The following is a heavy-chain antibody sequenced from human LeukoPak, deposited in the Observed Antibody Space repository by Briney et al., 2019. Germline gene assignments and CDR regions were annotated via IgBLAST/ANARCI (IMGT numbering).Heavy chain of an antibody. CDR2: ISYDGSNK. Sequence: GSLRLSCAASGFTFSSYAMHWVRQAPGKGLEWVAVISYDGSNKYYADSVKGRFTISRDNSKNTLYLQMNSLRAEDTAVYYCAREPWDSYGSLDYWGQGTLVTVSS. V-gene: IGHV3-30-3*01. CDR3: AREPWDSYGSLDY. D-gene: IGHD5-18*01. J-gene: IGHJ4*02. CDR1: GFTFSSYA.